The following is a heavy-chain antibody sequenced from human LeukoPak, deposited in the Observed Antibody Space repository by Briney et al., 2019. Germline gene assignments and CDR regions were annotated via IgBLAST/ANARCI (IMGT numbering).Heavy chain of an antibody. J-gene: IGHJ4*02. CDR2: IIPIFGTA. CDR1: GGTFSSYA. Sequence: SVTVSCKASGGTFSSYAISWVRQAPGQGLEWMGGIIPIFGTANYAQKFQGRVTITADESTSTAYMKLSSLRSEDTAVYYCARDRSGDGWYFTYYWGQGTLVTVSS. CDR3: ARDRSGDGWYFTYY. V-gene: IGHV1-69*01. D-gene: IGHD6-19*01.